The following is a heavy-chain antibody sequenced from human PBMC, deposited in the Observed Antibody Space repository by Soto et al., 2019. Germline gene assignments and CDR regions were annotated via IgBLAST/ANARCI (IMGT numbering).Heavy chain of an antibody. J-gene: IGHJ5*01. Sequence: QVQLQESGPGLVKPSETLSLTCTVSGGSVSSDNYYWSWIRQPPGKGLEWIGYMYYSGSTNYNPTFKSRVTISVDTFKNQVSLKLRSVTAADTAVYYCAGVYDSIDYYPCNCFDFWGQGTLVTVSS. V-gene: IGHV4-61*01. D-gene: IGHD3-22*01. CDR3: AGVYDSIDYYPCNCFDF. CDR1: GGSVSSDNYY. CDR2: MYYSGST.